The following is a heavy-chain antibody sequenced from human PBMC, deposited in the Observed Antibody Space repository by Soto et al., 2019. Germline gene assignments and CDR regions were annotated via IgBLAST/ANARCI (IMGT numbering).Heavy chain of an antibody. J-gene: IGHJ5*02. CDR2: TYYRSKWYN. CDR3: ARARRQWLDRNHNWFDP. V-gene: IGHV6-1*01. CDR1: GASVSSNSAA. D-gene: IGHD6-19*01. Sequence: SESLSLTCAISGASVSSNSAAWHWIRQSPSRGLEWLGRTYYRSKWYNDYAVSVKSRITINPDTSKNQFSLQLNSVTPEDTAVYYCARARRQWLDRNHNWFDPWGQGTLVTVSS.